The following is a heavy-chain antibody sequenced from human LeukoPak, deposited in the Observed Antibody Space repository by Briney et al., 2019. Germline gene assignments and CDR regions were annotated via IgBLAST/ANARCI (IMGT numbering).Heavy chain of an antibody. CDR1: GGSISSSSYY. D-gene: IGHD3-3*01. Sequence: SETLSLTCTVSGGSISSSSYYWGWIRQPPGKGLEWIGSIYYSGSTYYNPSLKSRVTISVDTSKSQFSLKLSSVTAADTAVYYCARQRGVEYYDFWSGYYYYFDYWGQGTLVTVSS. CDR2: IYYSGST. J-gene: IGHJ4*02. V-gene: IGHV4-39*01. CDR3: ARQRGVEYYDFWSGYYYYFDY.